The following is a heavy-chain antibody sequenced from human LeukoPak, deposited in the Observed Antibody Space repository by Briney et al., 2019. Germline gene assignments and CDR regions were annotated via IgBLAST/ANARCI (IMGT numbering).Heavy chain of an antibody. Sequence: GGSLRLSCVASGFSFSDYYMSWIRQAPGKGLEWVAFISGSRTTKFYADSVKGRFTISRDNAKNSLYLQLKSLRAEDTAVYYCARDVDSSGYSAYNAFDVWGEGTMVTVSS. J-gene: IGHJ3*01. V-gene: IGHV3-11*01. CDR3: ARDVDSSGYSAYNAFDV. CDR2: ISGSRTTK. D-gene: IGHD3-22*01. CDR1: GFSFSDYY.